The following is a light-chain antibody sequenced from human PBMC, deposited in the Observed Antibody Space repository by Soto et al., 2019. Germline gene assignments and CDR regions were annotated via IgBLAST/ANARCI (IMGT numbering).Light chain of an antibody. J-gene: IGKJ4*01. CDR3: KQYGSSTLT. CDR1: QSVSSSY. CDR2: RAS. Sequence: EIVLTQSPGTLSLSPGERATLSCRASQSVSSSYLAWYQQKPGQAPRLLIYRASSRATGIPDRFSGSGSGTDFSRTISRLAPEDFAVYYCKQYGSSTLTFGGGTKVEIK. V-gene: IGKV3-20*01.